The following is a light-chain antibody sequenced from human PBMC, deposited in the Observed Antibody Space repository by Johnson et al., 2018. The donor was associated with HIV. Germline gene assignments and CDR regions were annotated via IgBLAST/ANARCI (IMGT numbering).Light chain of an antibody. CDR1: SSNIGNNY. CDR3: GSWDSSLSAFV. V-gene: IGLV1-51*02. CDR2: EDT. J-gene: IGLJ1*01. Sequence: VLTQPPSVSAAPGQKVTISCSGTSSNIGNNYVSWYQQLPGTAPTLLIYEDTRRPSGLPDRVSGSKSRTSATLGITGLQTGDDGDYSCGSWDSSLSAFVFGTGTKVTVL.